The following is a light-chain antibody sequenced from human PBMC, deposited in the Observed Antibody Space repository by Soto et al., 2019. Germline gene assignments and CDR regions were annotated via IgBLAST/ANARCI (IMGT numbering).Light chain of an antibody. V-gene: IGKV3-20*01. Sequence: EIVLTQSPGTLSLSPGEGATLSCRASQSVTGSYLAWYQQKPGQAPRLLIYGASTRATGIPDRFSGSGSGTDFTLTISRLEPEDFAVYRCQQYGSSPPTFGQGTKV. CDR1: QSVTGSY. J-gene: IGKJ1*01. CDR2: GAS. CDR3: QQYGSSPPT.